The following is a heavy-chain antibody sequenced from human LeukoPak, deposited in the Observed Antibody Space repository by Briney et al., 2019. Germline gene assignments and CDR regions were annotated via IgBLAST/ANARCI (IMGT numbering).Heavy chain of an antibody. J-gene: IGHJ4*02. D-gene: IGHD4-23*01. Sequence: SETLSLTCTVSGGSISSSSYYWGWIRQPPGKGLEWIGSIYYIGSTYYNPSLKSRVTISVDTSKNQFSLKLNSVTASDTAVYYCARLNGNSVYFDSWGQGSLVTVSS. CDR2: IYYIGST. CDR1: GGSISSSSYY. V-gene: IGHV4-39*01. CDR3: ARLNGNSVYFDS.